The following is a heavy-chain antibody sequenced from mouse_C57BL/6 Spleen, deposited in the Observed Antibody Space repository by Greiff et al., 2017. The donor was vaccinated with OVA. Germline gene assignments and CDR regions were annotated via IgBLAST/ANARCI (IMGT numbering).Heavy chain of an antibody. D-gene: IGHD2-3*01. J-gene: IGHJ1*03. V-gene: IGHV3-6*01. CDR3: ASIYDGYYGYFDV. CDR1: GYSITSGYY. Sequence: EVKLMESGPGLVKPSQSLSLTCSVTGYSITSGYYWNWIRQFPGNKLEWMGYISYDGSNNYNPSLKNRISITRDTSKNQFFLKLNSVTTEDTATYYCASIYDGYYGYFDVWGTGTTVTVSS. CDR2: ISYDGSN.